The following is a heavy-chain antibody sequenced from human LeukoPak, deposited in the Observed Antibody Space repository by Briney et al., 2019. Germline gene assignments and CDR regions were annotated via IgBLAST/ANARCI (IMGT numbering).Heavy chain of an antibody. D-gene: IGHD2-21*01. V-gene: IGHV3-23*01. CDR3: AKVTGVYGDTP. Sequence: GGSLRLSCAASGFTFSSYAMSWVRQAPGKGLEWVSAISGSGGSTYYADSVKGRFTTSRDNSKNTLYLQMNSLRAEDTAVYYCAKVTGVYGDTPWGQGTLVTVSS. J-gene: IGHJ5*02. CDR2: ISGSGGST. CDR1: GFTFSSYA.